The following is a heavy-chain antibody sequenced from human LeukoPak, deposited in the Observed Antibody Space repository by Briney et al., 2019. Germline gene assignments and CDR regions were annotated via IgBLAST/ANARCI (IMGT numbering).Heavy chain of an antibody. D-gene: IGHD1-1*01. V-gene: IGHV3-64D*09. CDR2: LSNTGGST. J-gene: IGHJ4*02. CDR1: GFTFSGYA. Sequence: GGSLRLSCSASGFTFSGYAMLWVRQAPGKGLECVSALSNTGGSTYYADSVKGRFTVSRDNSKNTLHLQMSSLRVEDTAVYYCAMNWNCDYWGQGTLVTVSS. CDR3: AMNWNCDY.